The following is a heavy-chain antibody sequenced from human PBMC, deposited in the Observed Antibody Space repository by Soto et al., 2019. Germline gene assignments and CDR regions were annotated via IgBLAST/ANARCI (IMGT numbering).Heavy chain of an antibody. Sequence: QVQLVQSGAEVKKPGASVKVSCKASGYTFISYGISWVRQAPGQGREWMGWISAYNGNTNYAQKVKGRVNMTTDTSTITAYMERKSLRSDDTAVYYCARDFVPGRMVRGVSAFDIWGQGTMVTVSS. CDR3: ARDFVPGRMVRGVSAFDI. V-gene: IGHV1-18*04. CDR1: GYTFISYG. J-gene: IGHJ3*02. CDR2: ISAYNGNT. D-gene: IGHD3-10*01.